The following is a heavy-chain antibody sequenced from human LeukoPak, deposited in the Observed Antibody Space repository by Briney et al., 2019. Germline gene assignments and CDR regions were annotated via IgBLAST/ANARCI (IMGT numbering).Heavy chain of an antibody. CDR3: AKDLTGYYPYDY. J-gene: IGHJ4*02. Sequence: GGSLRLSCAASGFIFSRSAMSWVRQAPGKGLEWVSGISGSGGSTYYADSVKGRFTISRDNSKNTLYLQMNSLRAEDTAVYYCAKDLTGYYPYDYWGQGTLVTVSS. D-gene: IGHD1-14*01. V-gene: IGHV3-23*01. CDR2: ISGSGGST. CDR1: GFIFSRSA.